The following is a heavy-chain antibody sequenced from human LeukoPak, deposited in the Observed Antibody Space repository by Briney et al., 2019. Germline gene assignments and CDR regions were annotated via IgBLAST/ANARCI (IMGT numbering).Heavy chain of an antibody. CDR2: IYYSGSS. CDR1: GGSISSSSSY. J-gene: IGHJ4*02. D-gene: IGHD5-18*01. V-gene: IGHV4-39*01. Sequence: SETLSLTCSVSGGSISSSSSYWGWIRQPPGKGLEWIGSIYYSGSSFDNPALKSRVTISVDTSKNQFSLKLSSVTAADTAVYYCASGYSYDLFDYWGQGTLATVSS. CDR3: ASGYSYDLFDY.